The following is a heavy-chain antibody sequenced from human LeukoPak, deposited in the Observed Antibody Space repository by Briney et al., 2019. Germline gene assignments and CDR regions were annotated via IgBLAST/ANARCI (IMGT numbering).Heavy chain of an antibody. CDR2: ISSSSSTI. Sequence: PGGSLRLSCAASGFTFSSYSMNWVRQAPGKGLEWVSYISSSSSTIYYADSVKGRFTISRDNAKNSLYLQMNSLGAEDTAVYYCARAGMLTISPRNWFDPWGQGTLVTVSS. CDR1: GFTFSSYS. D-gene: IGHD3-3*01. V-gene: IGHV3-48*04. CDR3: ARAGMLTISPRNWFDP. J-gene: IGHJ5*02.